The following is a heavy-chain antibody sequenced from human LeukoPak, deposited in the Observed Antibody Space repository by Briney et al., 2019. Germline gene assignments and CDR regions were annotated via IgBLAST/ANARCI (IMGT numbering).Heavy chain of an antibody. CDR2: IYHSGST. CDR3: ARANFYYDFWSGLVP. Sequence: SQTLSLTCTVSGGSISSGGYYWSWIRQPPGKGLEWIGYIYHSGSTYYNPSLKSRVTISVDTSKNQFSLKLSSVTAADTAVYYCARANFYYDFWSGLVPWGQGTLVTVSS. CDR1: GGSISSGGYY. D-gene: IGHD3-3*01. V-gene: IGHV4-30-2*01. J-gene: IGHJ5*02.